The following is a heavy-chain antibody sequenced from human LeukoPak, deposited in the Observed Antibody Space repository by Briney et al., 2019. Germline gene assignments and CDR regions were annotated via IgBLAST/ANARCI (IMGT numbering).Heavy chain of an antibody. CDR2: INHSGST. CDR3: ARVVGSEGTAKIDY. V-gene: IGHV4-34*01. D-gene: IGHD5-18*01. Sequence: SEPLSLTCAVYGGSFSGYYWSWIRQPPGKGLEWIGEINHSGSTNYNPSLKSRGTISVDTSKNQFSLKLSSVTAADTAVYYCARVVGSEGTAKIDYWGQGTLVTGPS. J-gene: IGHJ4*02. CDR1: GGSFSGYY.